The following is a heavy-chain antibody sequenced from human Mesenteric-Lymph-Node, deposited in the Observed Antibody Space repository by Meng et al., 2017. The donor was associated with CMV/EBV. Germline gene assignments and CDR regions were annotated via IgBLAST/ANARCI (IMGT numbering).Heavy chain of an antibody. CDR2: IYHSGST. Sequence: SETLSLTCTVSGYSISSGYYWGWIRQPPGKGLEWIGSIYHSGSTYYNPSLKSRVTIPVDTSKNQFSLKLSSVTAADTAVYYCARETMVRGAFDYWGQGTLVTVSS. CDR1: GYSISSGYY. CDR3: ARETMVRGAFDY. D-gene: IGHD3-10*01. J-gene: IGHJ4*02. V-gene: IGHV4-38-2*02.